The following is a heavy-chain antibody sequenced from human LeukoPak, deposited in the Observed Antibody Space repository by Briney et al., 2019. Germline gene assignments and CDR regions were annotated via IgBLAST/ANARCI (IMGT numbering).Heavy chain of an antibody. CDR2: INPSGGSS. D-gene: IGHD6-6*01. J-gene: IGHJ4*02. CDR3: VRGRRSETIAARSGDY. Sequence: ASVKVSCKASGYIFSSYYMHWVRQAPGQGLEWMGIINPSGGSSSYAQKFQGRVTMTRDTSSSTVYMELSSLRSEDTAVYYCVRGRRSETIAARSGDYWGQGTLVTVSS. CDR1: GYIFSSYY. V-gene: IGHV1-46*01.